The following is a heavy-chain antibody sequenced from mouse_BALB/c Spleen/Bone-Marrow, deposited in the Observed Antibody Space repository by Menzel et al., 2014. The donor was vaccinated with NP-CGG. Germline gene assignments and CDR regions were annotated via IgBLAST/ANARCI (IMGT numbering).Heavy chain of an antibody. Sequence: QVQLQESGAELVKPGASVKLSCKASGYTFSSDYMYWVKQRPGQGLEWIGEINPSNGGTNFSEKFKSKATLTADKSSSTAYMQLSSLTSEDSAVYYCTRSRRAMDYWGQGTSVTVSS. J-gene: IGHJ4*01. CDR1: GYTFSSDY. CDR3: TRSRRAMDY. V-gene: IGHV1S81*02. D-gene: IGHD2-12*01. CDR2: INPSNGGT.